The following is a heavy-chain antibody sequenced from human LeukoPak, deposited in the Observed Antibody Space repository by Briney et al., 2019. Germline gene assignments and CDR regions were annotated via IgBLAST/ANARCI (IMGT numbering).Heavy chain of an antibody. CDR3: ARRAVVVVVAAITGAFDI. CDR1: GGSTSSSSYY. V-gene: IGHV4-39*01. D-gene: IGHD2-15*01. J-gene: IGHJ3*02. CDR2: NSGST. Sequence: SETLSLTCTVSGGSTSSSSYYWGWIRQPPGKGLEWIGSNSGSTYYNPSLKSRATISVDTSKNQFSLKLSSVTAADTAVYYCARRAVVVVVAAITGAFDIWGQGTMVTVSS.